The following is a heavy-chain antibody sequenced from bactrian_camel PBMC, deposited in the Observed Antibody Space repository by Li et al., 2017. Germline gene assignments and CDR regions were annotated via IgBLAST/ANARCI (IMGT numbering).Heavy chain of an antibody. CDR1: GFTFSSYY. CDR3: AGRGTGGYYAGGY. CDR2: INNGGST. V-gene: IGHV3S10*01. Sequence: VQLVESGGGLVQPGGSLRLSCAASGFTFSSYYMSWVRQAPGKGLEWVTYINNGGSTFYADSVKGRFTMSRDNAKNTMYLQMNSLKSEDTALYYCAGRGTGGYYAGGYWGQGTQVTV. D-gene: IGHD2*01. J-gene: IGHJ6*01.